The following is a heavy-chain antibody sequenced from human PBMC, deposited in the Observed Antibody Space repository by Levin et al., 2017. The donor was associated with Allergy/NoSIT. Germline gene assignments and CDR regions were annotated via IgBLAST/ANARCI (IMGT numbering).Heavy chain of an antibody. V-gene: IGHV4-34*01. D-gene: IGHD3-9*01. CDR3: ARVRVILTGYYRGSQASYYYGMDV. J-gene: IGHJ6*02. CDR2: ITHSGST. Sequence: SETLSLTCAVYGGSFSDYNWSWIRQPPGKGLQWIGEITHSGSTTYTPSLKSRVTILVDTSKNEISLRLSSATAADTAVYYCARVRVILTGYYRGSQASYYYGMDVWGQGTTVTVSS. CDR1: GGSFSDYN.